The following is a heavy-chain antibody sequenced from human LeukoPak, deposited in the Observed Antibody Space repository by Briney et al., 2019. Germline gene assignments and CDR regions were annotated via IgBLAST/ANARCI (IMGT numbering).Heavy chain of an antibody. CDR2: VSGSGGGT. CDR3: AKGKSRGMDV. J-gene: IGHJ6*02. Sequence: GGSLRLSCAASGFTFSSYAMSWVRQAPGKGLEWVSAVSGSGGGTDYADSVKGRFTISRDNSQNTLYLQMNSLRAEDTAVYYCAKGKSRGMDVWGQGTTVTVSS. V-gene: IGHV3-23*01. CDR1: GFTFSSYA.